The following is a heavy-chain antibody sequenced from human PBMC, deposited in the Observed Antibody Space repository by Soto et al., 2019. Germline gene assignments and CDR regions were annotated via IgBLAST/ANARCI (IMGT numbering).Heavy chain of an antibody. D-gene: IGHD3-22*01. V-gene: IGHV3-21*01. CDR2: ISSSSSDI. J-gene: IGHJ3*02. Sequence: GGSLRLSCAASGFAFSSYTMNWVRQAPGKGLEWVSSISSSSSDIYYAGSVKGRFTISRDNAKNSLYLQMNSLRAEDTALYYCARDVMYYYDSSGYPDDAFDIWGQGTMVTVSS. CDR3: ARDVMYYYDSSGYPDDAFDI. CDR1: GFAFSSYT.